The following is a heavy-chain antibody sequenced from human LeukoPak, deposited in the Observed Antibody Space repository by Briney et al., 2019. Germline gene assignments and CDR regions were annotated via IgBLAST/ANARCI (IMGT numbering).Heavy chain of an antibody. V-gene: IGHV4-34*01. D-gene: IGHD3-22*01. Sequence: RPSETLSLTCAVYGGSFSGYYWSWIRRPPGKGLEWIGEINHSGSTNYNPSLKSRVTISVDTSKNQFSLKLSSVTAADTAVYYCARGTDYYDSSGYYPFDYWGQGTLVTVSS. CDR1: GGSFSGYY. J-gene: IGHJ4*02. CDR3: ARGTDYYDSSGYYPFDY. CDR2: INHSGST.